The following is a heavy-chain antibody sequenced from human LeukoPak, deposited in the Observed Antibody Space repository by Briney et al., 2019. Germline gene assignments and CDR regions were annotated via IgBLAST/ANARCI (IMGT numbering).Heavy chain of an antibody. CDR1: GFTFSSYG. J-gene: IGHJ4*02. CDR2: ILYDGSNK. Sequence: GRSLRLSCAASGFTFSSYGMHWVRQAPGKGLEWVAVILYDGSNKYYADSVKGRFTISRDNSKNTLYLQVNSLRAEDTAVYYCARGDYYDSSGYYLGYFDYWGQGTLVTVSS. D-gene: IGHD3-22*01. CDR3: ARGDYYDSSGYYLGYFDY. V-gene: IGHV3-30*03.